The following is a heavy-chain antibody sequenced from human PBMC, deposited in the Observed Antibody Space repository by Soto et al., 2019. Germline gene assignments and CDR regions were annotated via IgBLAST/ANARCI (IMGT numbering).Heavy chain of an antibody. CDR2: IYHSGST. CDR3: AGRSSLASVQVYFGEISNHNWFDP. J-gene: IGHJ5*02. V-gene: IGHV4-39*01. D-gene: IGHD3-10*01. CDR1: NGSITSAIYY. Sequence: QLQLQESGPGLVKPSETLSLTCTVSNGSITSAIYYWGWIRQPPGKGLEWIGSIYHSGSTYYNPSLQGRVTISVDTSKNQFSLKLSSVTAADTAVYFCAGRSSLASVQVYFGEISNHNWFDPWGQGTLVTVSS.